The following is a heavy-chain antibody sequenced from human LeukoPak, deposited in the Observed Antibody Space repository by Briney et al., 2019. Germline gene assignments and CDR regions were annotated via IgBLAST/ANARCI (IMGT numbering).Heavy chain of an antibody. D-gene: IGHD6-13*01. CDR1: GYTFTDYY. J-gene: IGHJ4*02. Sequence: ASVKVSCKTSGYTFTDYYLHWVRQAPGQGLEWMGRIDPNSGGTNYAQKFQVRVTVTRDTSISTVYMELSGLRSDDTAVYYCARVPGPYTTSRFDYRGQGTLVTVSS. CDR3: ARVPGPYTTSRFDY. V-gene: IGHV1-2*02. CDR2: IDPNSGGT.